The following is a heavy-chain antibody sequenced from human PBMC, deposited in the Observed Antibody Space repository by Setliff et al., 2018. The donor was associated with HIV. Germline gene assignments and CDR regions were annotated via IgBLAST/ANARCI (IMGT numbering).Heavy chain of an antibody. CDR3: ARDAPGYSHVLDF. Sequence: GGSLRLSCAASGFTLSDHYIDWVRQAPGKGLEWVANMNQNGGDKNYVGSVRGRFTISRDNAKSSLYLQMNSLRAEDTAVYFCARDAPGYSHVLDFWGQGTLVTVSS. D-gene: IGHD5-18*01. CDR2: MNQNGGDK. J-gene: IGHJ4*02. CDR1: GFTLSDHY. V-gene: IGHV3-7*03.